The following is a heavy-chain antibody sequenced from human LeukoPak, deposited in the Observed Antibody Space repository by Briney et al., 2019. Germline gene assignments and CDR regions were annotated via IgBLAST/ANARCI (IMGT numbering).Heavy chain of an antibody. CDR3: ATEYVRTHYFDW. V-gene: IGHV1-46*02. CDR2: ITSTGTTT. Sequence: ASVKVSCKASGYNLNTYHMHWVRQAPGQGLEWMGIITSTGTTTICAQKFQGRVTMTRTTSTSTVYMDLSSLRSDDTAVYYCATEYVRTHYFDWWGQGTLVTVSS. J-gene: IGHJ4*02. D-gene: IGHD3-16*01. CDR1: GYNLNTYH.